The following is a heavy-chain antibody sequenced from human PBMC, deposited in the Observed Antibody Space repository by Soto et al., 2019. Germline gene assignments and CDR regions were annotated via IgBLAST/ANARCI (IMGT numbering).Heavy chain of an antibody. CDR1: GGTFSSYT. CDR2: IIPILGIA. Sequence: SVKVSCKACGGTFSSYTISLVRQAPGQGLEWMGRIIPILGIANYAQKFQGRVTITADKSTSTAYMERSSLRSEDTAVYYCAISLAVAGAFDIWGQGTMVTVSS. CDR3: AISLAVAGAFDI. D-gene: IGHD6-19*01. V-gene: IGHV1-69*02. J-gene: IGHJ3*02.